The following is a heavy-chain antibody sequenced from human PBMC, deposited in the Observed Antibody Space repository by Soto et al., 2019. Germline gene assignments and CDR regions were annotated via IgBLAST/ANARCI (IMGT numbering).Heavy chain of an antibody. CDR1: GGSISSGGYS. CDR3: ASGPPHSH. Sequence: QLQLQESGSGLVKPSQTLSLTCAVSGGSISSGGYSWSWIRQPPGKGLEWIGYIYHSGSTSYNPPLKTRLPISVDRSKNPFSLKVSSVTAADTAVYYCASGPPHSHWGQGTLVTVSS. V-gene: IGHV4-30-2*01. CDR2: IYHSGST. J-gene: IGHJ4*02. D-gene: IGHD2-21*01.